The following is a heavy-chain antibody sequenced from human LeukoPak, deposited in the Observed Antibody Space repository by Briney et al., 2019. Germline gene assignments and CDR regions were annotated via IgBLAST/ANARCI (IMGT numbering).Heavy chain of an antibody. J-gene: IGHJ6*03. CDR2: IRSKAYGGTT. D-gene: IGHD4-11*01. CDR1: GFTFGDYA. CDR3: TSEGRLDYYYYMDV. V-gene: IGHV3-49*04. Sequence: GGSLRLSCTASGFTFGDYAMSWVRQAPGKGLEWVGFIRSKAYGGTTEYAASVKGRFTISRDDSKGIAYLQMNSLKTEDTAVYYCTSEGRLDYYYYMDVWGKGTTVTISS.